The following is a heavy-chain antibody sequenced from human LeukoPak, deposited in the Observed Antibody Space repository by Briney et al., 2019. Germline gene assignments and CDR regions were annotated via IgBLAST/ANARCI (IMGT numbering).Heavy chain of an antibody. J-gene: IGHJ4*02. CDR2: IYYSGST. D-gene: IGHD3-3*01. CDR1: GGSMSSYY. Sequence: SETLSLTCTVSGGSMSSYYWSWIRQPPGNGLEWIGYIYYSGSTNYNPSLKSRVTISVDTSRNQFSLKLSSVTAADTAVYYCARLVRTSGYYQYYFDYWGQGTLVTVSS. CDR3: ARLVRTSGYYQYYFDY. V-gene: IGHV4-59*08.